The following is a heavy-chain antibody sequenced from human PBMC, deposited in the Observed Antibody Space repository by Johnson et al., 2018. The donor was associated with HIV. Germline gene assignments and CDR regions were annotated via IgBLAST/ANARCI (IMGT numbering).Heavy chain of an antibody. D-gene: IGHD6-19*01. J-gene: IGHJ3*02. CDR1: RFTFDDYA. CDR3: ARDGGWLDAFDI. Sequence: VQLVESGGGVVRPGGSLRLSCAASRFTFDDYAMHWVRQAPGKGLEWVSGISWNSGSIGYADSVKGRFTISRDNAKSSLYLQMNSLRAEDTAVYYCARDGGWLDAFDIWGQGTMVTVSS. CDR2: ISWNSGSI. V-gene: IGHV3-9*01.